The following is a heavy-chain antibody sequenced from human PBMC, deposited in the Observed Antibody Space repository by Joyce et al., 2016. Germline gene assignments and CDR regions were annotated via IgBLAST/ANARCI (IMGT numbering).Heavy chain of an antibody. J-gene: IGHJ4*02. Sequence: QVQLQESGPGLVKPSETLSLTCTVSNDSISSHSWSWIRQPPGDRLEWIGYIYHSGTTHYNPSLKSRVTLSIDTSDNQFSLKLNSVTTADAAGYYCAGGTYYSSFDYWGQGILVTVSS. V-gene: IGHV4-59*11. CDR2: IYHSGTT. CDR1: NDSISSHS. D-gene: IGHD1-26*01. CDR3: AGGTYYSSFDY.